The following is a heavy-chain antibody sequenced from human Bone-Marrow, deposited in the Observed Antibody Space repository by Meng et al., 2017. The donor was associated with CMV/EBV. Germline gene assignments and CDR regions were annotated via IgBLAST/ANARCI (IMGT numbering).Heavy chain of an antibody. CDR1: GFTFSSYS. D-gene: IGHD3-3*01. J-gene: IGHJ5*01. CDR2: ISSSSSYI. CDR3: ARLGYDFWSGYPPSGGWFDP. V-gene: IGHV3-21*01. Sequence: GGSLRLSCAASGFTFSSYSMNWVRQAPGKGLEWVSSISSSSSYIYYADSVKGRFTISRDNAKNSLYLQMNSLRAEDTAVYYCARLGYDFWSGYPPSGGWFDPWGQGTTVTVSS.